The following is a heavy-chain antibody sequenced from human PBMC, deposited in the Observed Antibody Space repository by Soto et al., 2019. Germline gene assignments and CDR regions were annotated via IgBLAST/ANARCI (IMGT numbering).Heavy chain of an antibody. D-gene: IGHD4-4*01. Sequence: QLQLQESGSGLVKPSQTLSLTCAVSGGSISSGGYSWSWIRQPPGKGLEWVGYIYHSGSTYYNPSLKCRVTIAVDRSKNQFSLKLSSVTAADTAVYYCARGMTTVTPLDYWGQGTLVTVSS. V-gene: IGHV4-30-2*01. CDR1: GGSISSGGYS. CDR3: ARGMTTVTPLDY. CDR2: IYHSGST. J-gene: IGHJ4*02.